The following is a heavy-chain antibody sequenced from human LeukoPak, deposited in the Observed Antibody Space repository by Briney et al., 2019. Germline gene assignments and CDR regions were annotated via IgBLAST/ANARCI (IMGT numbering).Heavy chain of an antibody. CDR3: ARDRIAANNWFDP. CDR2: ISSSSSYI. Sequence: GGSLRLSCAASGFTFSSYSMNWVRQAPGKGLEWISFISSSSSYIYYADSVKGRFTISRDNAKNSLYLQMNSLRAEDTAVYYCARDRIAANNWFDPWGQGTLVTVSS. J-gene: IGHJ5*02. V-gene: IGHV3-21*01. CDR1: GFTFSSYS. D-gene: IGHD6-25*01.